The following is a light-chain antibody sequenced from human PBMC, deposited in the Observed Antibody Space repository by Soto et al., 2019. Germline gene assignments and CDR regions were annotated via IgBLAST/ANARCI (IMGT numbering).Light chain of an antibody. CDR3: QQYGSTPPT. CDR1: QSISASY. V-gene: IGKV3-20*01. J-gene: IGKJ1*01. CDR2: GAF. Sequence: VVTQSPGTLSPFPGERATLSCRASQSISASYLAWYQHKPGQAPRLLIYGAFNRATGIPDRFSGRASGPDYTLTISGLEAEDFAVYYCQQYGSTPPTFGQGTKVEIK.